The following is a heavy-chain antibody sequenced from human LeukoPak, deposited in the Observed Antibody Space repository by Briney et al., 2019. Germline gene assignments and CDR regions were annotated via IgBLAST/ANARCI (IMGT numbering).Heavy chain of an antibody. Sequence: GGSLRLSCAASGFTVDSNYLSWVRQAPGKGLEWVSTIYTGGNTYYAASVKGRFTISRDFPKNTVFLHMNSLRAEDTAMYYCARGDDSGHYDYFDYWGQGALVTVSS. CDR2: IYTGGNT. CDR1: GFTVDSNY. CDR3: ARGDDSGHYDYFDY. V-gene: IGHV3-53*01. J-gene: IGHJ4*02. D-gene: IGHD3-22*01.